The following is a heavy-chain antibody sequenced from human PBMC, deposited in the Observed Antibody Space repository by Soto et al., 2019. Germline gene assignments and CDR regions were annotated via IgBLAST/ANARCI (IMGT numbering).Heavy chain of an antibody. J-gene: IGHJ4*01. CDR1: GYTFTAYT. CDR3: ARSSGTYSDFDY. Sequence: GASVKVSCKASGYTFTAYTMHWVRQAPGQGLEWMGWIDPNSGGTNYAQKFQGRVTMTRDTSISTAYMELSSLRSDDTALYYCARSSGTYSDFDYRGQGTQVTVYS. D-gene: IGHD1-26*01. CDR2: IDPNSGGT. V-gene: IGHV1-2*02.